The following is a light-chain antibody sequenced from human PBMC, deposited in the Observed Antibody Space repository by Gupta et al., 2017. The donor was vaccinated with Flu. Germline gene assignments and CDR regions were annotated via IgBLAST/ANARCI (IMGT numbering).Light chain of an antibody. CDR1: QSVSSSY. Sequence: EIVLTQSPGPLSLSPGERATLSCRASQSVSSSYLACYQQKPGQAPRLLIYGASSRATGIPDRISGSGSGTYFTLTISRLDPEDVAVYYCQQYGSAPRTFGQGTKVEIK. J-gene: IGKJ1*01. CDR2: GAS. CDR3: QQYGSAPRT. V-gene: IGKV3-20*01.